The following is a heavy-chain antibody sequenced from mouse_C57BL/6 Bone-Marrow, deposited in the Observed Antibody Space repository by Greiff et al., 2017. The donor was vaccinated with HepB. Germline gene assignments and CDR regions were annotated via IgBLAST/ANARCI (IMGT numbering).Heavy chain of an antibody. CDR2: ISNGGGST. V-gene: IGHV5-12*01. Sequence: EVQVVESGGGLVQPGGSLKLSCAASGFTFSDYYMYWVRQTPEKRLEWVAYISNGGGSTYYPDTVKGRFTISRDNAKNTLYLQMSRLKSEDTAMYYCARLRDYAMDYWGQGTSVTVSS. J-gene: IGHJ4*01. D-gene: IGHD3-3*01. CDR3: ARLRDYAMDY. CDR1: GFTFSDYY.